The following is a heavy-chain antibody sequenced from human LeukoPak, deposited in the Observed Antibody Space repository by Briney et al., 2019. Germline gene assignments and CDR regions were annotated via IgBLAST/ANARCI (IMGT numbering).Heavy chain of an antibody. CDR2: IYSSGVT. CDR3: AREGSDYYGSGSYYRSYYYYMDV. D-gene: IGHD3-10*01. Sequence: PSETLSLTCAVYGGSFSGYYWSWIRQSAGKGLEWIGPIYSSGVTNHNPSLRSRVTTSVDTSKNQFSLKLSSVTAADTAVYYCAREGSDYYGSGSYYRSYYYYMDVWGKGTTVTISS. CDR1: GGSFSGYY. V-gene: IGHV4-4*07. J-gene: IGHJ6*03.